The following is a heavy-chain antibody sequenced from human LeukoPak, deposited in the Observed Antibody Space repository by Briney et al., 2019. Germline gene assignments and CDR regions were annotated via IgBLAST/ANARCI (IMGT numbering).Heavy chain of an antibody. Sequence: GASVKVSCKASGYTFTNYAIHWVRQAPGQGLEWMGWINAGNGNTKYSQEFQARVTITRDTSANIAYMELSSLGSEDTAVYYCARVISDCANFNCFKGYFDYWGQGTPVTVSS. CDR1: GYTFTNYA. CDR3: ARVISDCANFNCFKGYFDY. CDR2: INAGNGNT. D-gene: IGHD5/OR15-5a*01. V-gene: IGHV1-3*01. J-gene: IGHJ4*01.